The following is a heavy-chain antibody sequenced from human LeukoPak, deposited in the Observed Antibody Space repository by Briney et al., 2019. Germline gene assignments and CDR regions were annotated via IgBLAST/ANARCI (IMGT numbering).Heavy chain of an antibody. V-gene: IGHV4-39*07. CDR1: GGSISSSSYY. D-gene: IGHD3-22*01. CDR3: ARARYYYDSSGYPSFDY. CDR2: IYYSGST. Sequence: PSETLSLTCTVSGGSISSSSYYWGWIRQPPGKGLEWLGSIYYSGSTYYNPSLKSRVTISVDTSKNQFSLKLSSVTAADTAVYYCARARYYYDSSGYPSFDYWGQGTLVTVSS. J-gene: IGHJ4*02.